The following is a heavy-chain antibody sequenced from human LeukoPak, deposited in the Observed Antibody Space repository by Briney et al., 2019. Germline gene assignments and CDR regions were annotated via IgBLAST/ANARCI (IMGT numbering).Heavy chain of an antibody. J-gene: IGHJ3*02. CDR3: ARGNPALFGVVSRGAFDI. CDR1: GYTFTSYD. Sequence: GASVKVSCKASGYTFTSYDINWVRQATGQGLEWMGWMNPNSGNTGYAQKFQGRVTITRNTSISTAYMELSSLRSEDTAVYYCARGNPALFGVVSRGAFDIWGQGTMVTVSS. CDR2: MNPNSGNT. D-gene: IGHD3-3*01. V-gene: IGHV1-8*03.